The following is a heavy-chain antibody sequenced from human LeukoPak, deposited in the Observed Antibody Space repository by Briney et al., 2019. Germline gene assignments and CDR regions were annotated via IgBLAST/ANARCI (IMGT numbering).Heavy chain of an antibody. CDR1: GFNFGTYW. D-gene: IGHD2-15*01. J-gene: IGHJ4*02. V-gene: IGHV3-7*01. CDR2: IKYDDTVK. Sequence: GGSLRLSCTAAGFNFGTYWMSWVRQSPEKGLEFVANIKYDDTVKNFVDSVKGRFTISRDNPSNSVYLQMDSLRPEDTALYYCARDPDSSAFDYWGQGAQVTVSS. CDR3: ARDPDSSAFDY.